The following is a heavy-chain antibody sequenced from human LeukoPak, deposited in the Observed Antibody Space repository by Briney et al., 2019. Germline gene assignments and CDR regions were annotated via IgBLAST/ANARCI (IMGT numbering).Heavy chain of an antibody. V-gene: IGHV3-30*04. Sequence: GRSLRLSCAASGFTFSSYAMHWVRQAPGKGLEWVAVISYDGSNKYYADSVKGRFTISRDNSKNTLYLQMNSLRVEDTAVYYCARGGYDILSGDWFDPWGQGTLVTVSS. J-gene: IGHJ5*02. CDR3: ARGGYDILSGDWFDP. CDR1: GFTFSSYA. CDR2: ISYDGSNK. D-gene: IGHD3-9*01.